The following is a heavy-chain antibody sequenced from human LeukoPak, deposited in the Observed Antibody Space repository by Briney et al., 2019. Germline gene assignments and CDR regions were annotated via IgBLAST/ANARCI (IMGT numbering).Heavy chain of an antibody. CDR1: GYSISSSYY. CDR3: ARAGYGGNSGRLGY. J-gene: IGHJ4*02. CDR2: IYHSGNT. D-gene: IGHD4-23*01. Sequence: SETLSLTCTVSGYSISSSYYWGWIRQPPGKGLEWIGSIYHSGNTYYNPSLKSRVTISVDTSKNQFSLKLSSVTAADTAVYYCARAGYGGNSGRLGYWGQGTLVTVSS. V-gene: IGHV4-38-2*02.